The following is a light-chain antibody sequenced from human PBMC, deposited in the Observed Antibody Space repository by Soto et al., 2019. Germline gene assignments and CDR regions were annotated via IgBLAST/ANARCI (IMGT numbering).Light chain of an antibody. Sequence: DIQMTQSPSTLSASVGDRVTITCRASQSISSWLAWYQQKPGKAPKLLIYDASSLESGVPSRFSGSGSGTEFTLAISSLQPDDFATYYCQQYNSYLTWTFGQGTKVELK. J-gene: IGKJ1*01. CDR2: DAS. CDR1: QSISSW. CDR3: QQYNSYLTWT. V-gene: IGKV1-5*01.